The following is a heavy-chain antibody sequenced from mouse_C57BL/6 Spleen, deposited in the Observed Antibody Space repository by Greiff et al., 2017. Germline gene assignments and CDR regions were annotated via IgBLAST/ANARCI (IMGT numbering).Heavy chain of an antibody. D-gene: IGHD2-4*01. Sequence: EVQLQQSGPVLVKPGASVKMSCKASGYTFTDYYMNWVKQSHGKSLEWIGVINPYNGGTSYNQKFKGKATLTVDKSSSTAYMELNSLTSEDSAVYYCARRGYDYDGRLAMDYWGQGTSVTVSS. J-gene: IGHJ4*01. CDR2: INPYNGGT. CDR1: GYTFTDYY. CDR3: ARRGYDYDGRLAMDY. V-gene: IGHV1-19*01.